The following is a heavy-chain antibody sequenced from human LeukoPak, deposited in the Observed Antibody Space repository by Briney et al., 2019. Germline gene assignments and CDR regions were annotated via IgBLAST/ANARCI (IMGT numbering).Heavy chain of an antibody. D-gene: IGHD1-20*01. J-gene: IGHJ6*02. Sequence: GASVKVSCKASGYTFTGYYMHWVRQAPGQGLEWMGWINPNSGGTNYAQKFQGRVTMTRDTSISTAYMELSRLRSDDTAVYYCARGGITGTTKVDYYYYGMDVWGQGTTVTVSS. V-gene: IGHV1-2*02. CDR1: GYTFTGYY. CDR3: ARGGITGTTKVDYYYYGMDV. CDR2: INPNSGGT.